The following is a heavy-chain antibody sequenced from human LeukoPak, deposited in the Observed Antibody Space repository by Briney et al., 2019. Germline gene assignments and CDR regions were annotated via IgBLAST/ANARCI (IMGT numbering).Heavy chain of an antibody. J-gene: IGHJ4*02. CDR3: AKDAPPKAAPGTYFDY. V-gene: IGHV3-53*01. CDR1: GFAVSSNT. Sequence: PGGSLRLSCAASGFAVSSNTMSRVRQAPGRGLEWVSVIYSGGSTNYADSVKGRFTISRDNSKNTLYLQMSSLRAEDTAVYYCAKDAPPKAAPGTYFDYWGQGTLVTVSS. CDR2: IYSGGST. D-gene: IGHD6-13*01.